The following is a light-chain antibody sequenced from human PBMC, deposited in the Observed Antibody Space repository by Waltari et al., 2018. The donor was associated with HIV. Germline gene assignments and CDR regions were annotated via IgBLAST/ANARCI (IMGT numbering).Light chain of an antibody. CDR2: GVE. J-gene: IGLJ2*01. V-gene: IGLV3-19*01. CDR3: NCRDSSGMHHVV. CDR1: GLRDSF. Sequence: SSELTRDPAVSVALGQTVRITCQGDGLRDSFARWYKQKPGQAPILLICGVENRPSGVPERITGYSSRNTASCTIPGNQAEDEAEYDSNCRDSSGMHHVVCGGGTKLTV.